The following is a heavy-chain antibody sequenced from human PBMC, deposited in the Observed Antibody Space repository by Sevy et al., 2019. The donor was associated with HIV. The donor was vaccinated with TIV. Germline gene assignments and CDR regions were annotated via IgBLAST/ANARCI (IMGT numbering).Heavy chain of an antibody. CDR1: GGSFSGYY. CDR3: ARGEGDLTI. V-gene: IGHV4-34*01. D-gene: IGHD3-3*01. J-gene: IGHJ4*02. CDR2: INHSGST. Sequence: SETLSLTCAVYGGSFSGYYWSWIRQPPGKGREWIGEINHSGSTNYNPSLKGRVTISVDTSKNQFSLKLGSVTAADTAVYYCARGEGDLTIWGQGTLVTVSS.